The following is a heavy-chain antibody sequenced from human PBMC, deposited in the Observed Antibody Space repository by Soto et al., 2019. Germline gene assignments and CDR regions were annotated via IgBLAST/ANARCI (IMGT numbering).Heavy chain of an antibody. V-gene: IGHV3-7*01. D-gene: IGHD2-15*01. CDR2: IKQDGSEK. CDR3: ARSGPVVVVAAYYYMDV. J-gene: IGHJ6*03. CDR1: GFTFSSYW. Sequence: EVQLVESGGGLVQPGGSLRLSCAASGFTFSSYWMSWVRQAPGKGLEWVANIKQDGSEKYYVDSVKGRFTISRDNAKNSLYLQMNSLRAEDTAVYYCARSGPVVVVAAYYYMDVWGKGTTVTVSS.